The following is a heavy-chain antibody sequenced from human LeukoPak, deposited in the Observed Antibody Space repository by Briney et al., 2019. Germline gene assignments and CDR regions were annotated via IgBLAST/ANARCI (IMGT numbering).Heavy chain of an antibody. V-gene: IGHV1-2*02. Sequence: GASVKVSCKASGYTFTGYYMHWVRQAPEQGLEWMGWINPNIGGTNYAQKFQGRVTMTRDTSISTAYMELSRLRSDDTAVYYCARDLTYYYDSSGSYNWFDPWGQGTLVTVSS. CDR3: ARDLTYYYDSSGSYNWFDP. J-gene: IGHJ5*02. D-gene: IGHD3-22*01. CDR1: GYTFTGYY. CDR2: INPNIGGT.